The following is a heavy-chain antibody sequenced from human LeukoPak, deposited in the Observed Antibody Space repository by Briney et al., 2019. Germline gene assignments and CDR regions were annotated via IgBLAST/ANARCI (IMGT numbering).Heavy chain of an antibody. J-gene: IGHJ2*01. CDR3: ARGPRGNYLFDL. CDR2: INHSGST. CDR1: GGSFSGYY. D-gene: IGHD4-11*01. Sequence: SETLSLTCAVYGGSFSGYYWSWIRQPPGKGLEWIGEINHSGSTNYNPSLKSRVTISVDTSKYQFSLKLSSVTAADTAVYYCARGPRGNYLFDLWGRGTLVTVSS. V-gene: IGHV4-34*01.